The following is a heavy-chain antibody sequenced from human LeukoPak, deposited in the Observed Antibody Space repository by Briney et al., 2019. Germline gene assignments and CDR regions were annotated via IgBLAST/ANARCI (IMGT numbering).Heavy chain of an antibody. J-gene: IGHJ4*02. V-gene: IGHV4-39*07. D-gene: IGHD2-2*01. CDR3: ARYCSSTSCRYFDY. CDR2: IYYSGST. Sequence: SETLSLTCTVSGGSISSSSYYWGWIRQPPGKGLEWIGSIYYSGSTYYNPSLKSRVTISVDTSKNQFSLKLSSVTAADTAVYYCARYCSSTSCRYFDYWGQGTPVTVSS. CDR1: GGSISSSSYY.